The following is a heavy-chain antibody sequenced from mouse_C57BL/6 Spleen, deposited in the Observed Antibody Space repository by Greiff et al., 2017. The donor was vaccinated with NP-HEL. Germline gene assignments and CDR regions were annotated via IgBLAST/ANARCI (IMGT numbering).Heavy chain of an antibody. V-gene: IGHV1-64*01. J-gene: IGHJ2*01. Sequence: QVQLQQPGAELVKPGASVKLSCKASGYTFTSYWMHWVKQRPGQGLEWIGMIHPNSGSTNYNEKFKSKATLTVDKSSSTAYMQLSSLTSEDSAVCYCARDYCGSSYFDYWGKGTTLTVSS. CDR3: ARDYCGSSYFDY. D-gene: IGHD1-1*01. CDR1: GYTFTSYW. CDR2: IHPNSGST.